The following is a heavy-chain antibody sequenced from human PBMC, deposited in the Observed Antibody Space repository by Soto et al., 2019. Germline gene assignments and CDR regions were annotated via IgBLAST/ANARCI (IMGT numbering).Heavy chain of an antibody. CDR2: ISGTRNII. CDR3: VKDMYEGSSGGLLDY. V-gene: IGHV3-9*01. J-gene: IGHJ4*02. Sequence: DVQLVESGGGLVQPGRSLRLSCAASGFTFYDFAMHWVRQAPGKGLEWVSRISGTRNIIDYADSVKGRFIISRDNAKNSLYLRMNSLRPEDTAFYYCVKDMYEGSSGGLLDYWGKGTLVTVSS. CDR1: GFTFYDFA. D-gene: IGHD2-15*01.